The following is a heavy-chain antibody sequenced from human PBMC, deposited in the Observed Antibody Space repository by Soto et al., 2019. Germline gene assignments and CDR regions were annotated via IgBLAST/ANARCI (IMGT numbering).Heavy chain of an antibody. CDR1: GLSFSSYW. CDR3: ARVGQGAWYFDL. J-gene: IGHJ2*01. V-gene: IGHV3-74*01. CDR2: IKTDGGII. Sequence: EVQLVESGGGLVKPGGSLRLPCAASGLSFSSYWMHWVSQAPGKGLVWVSRIKTDGGIITYADSVKGRFTISRDNAKNTLYLQMNTLRAEDTAVYYCARVGQGAWYFDLWGRGTLVTVSS. D-gene: IGHD1-26*01.